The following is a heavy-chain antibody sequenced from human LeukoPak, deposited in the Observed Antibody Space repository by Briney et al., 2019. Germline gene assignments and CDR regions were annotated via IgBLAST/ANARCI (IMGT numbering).Heavy chain of an antibody. D-gene: IGHD5-12*01. CDR3: ARDIGYSGYDPHY. Sequence: ASVKVSFKASGYTFTRYYMHWVRQAPGQGLEWMGWINPNSSGTNYAEKFEGRVTMTRDTSISTAYMELSRLRSDDTAVYYCARDIGYSGYDPHYWGQGTLVTVSS. J-gene: IGHJ4*02. CDR2: INPNSSGT. CDR1: GYTFTRYY. V-gene: IGHV1-2*02.